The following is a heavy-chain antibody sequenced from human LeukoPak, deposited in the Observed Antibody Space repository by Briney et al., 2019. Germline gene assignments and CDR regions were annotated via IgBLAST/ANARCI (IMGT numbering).Heavy chain of an antibody. CDR2: IYHSGST. CDR3: AKSRGWELLGAFDI. J-gene: IGHJ3*02. V-gene: IGHV4-38-2*02. D-gene: IGHD1-26*01. CDR1: VYSISSGYY. Sequence: SETLSLTCTVSVYSISSGYYWGWIRQPPGKGLEWIGSIYHSGSTYYNPSLKSRVTISVDTSKNQFSLKLSSVTAADTAVYYCAKSRGWELLGAFDIWGQGTMVTVSS.